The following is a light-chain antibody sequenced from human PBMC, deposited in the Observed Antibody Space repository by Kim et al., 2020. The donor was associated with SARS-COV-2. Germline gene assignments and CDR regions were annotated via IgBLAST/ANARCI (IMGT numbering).Light chain of an antibody. CDR1: QSVLYSSNNKNY. V-gene: IGKV4-1*01. CDR2: WAS. J-gene: IGKJ5*01. Sequence: DIVMTQSPDPLAVSLGERATINCKSSQSVLYSSNNKNYLAWYQQKPGQPPKLLIYWASTRESGVPDRFSGSGSGTDFTLTISSLQAEDVALYYCQQYYSTPVTFGQGTRLEIK. CDR3: QQYYSTPVT.